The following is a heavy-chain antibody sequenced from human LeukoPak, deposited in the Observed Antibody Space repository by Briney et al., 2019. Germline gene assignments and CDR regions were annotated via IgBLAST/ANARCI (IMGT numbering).Heavy chain of an antibody. CDR2: INPSGGST. J-gene: IGHJ4*02. CDR3: ARHQGAGEYPFDY. CDR1: GYTFINYY. Sequence: GASVKVSCKASGYTFINYYIHWVRQAPGQGLEWMGIINPSGGSTTYAQKFQGRVTMTRDTSTSTVYMELSSLRSEDTAIYYCARHQGAGEYPFDYWGQGTPVTVSS. D-gene: IGHD2/OR15-2a*01. V-gene: IGHV1-46*01.